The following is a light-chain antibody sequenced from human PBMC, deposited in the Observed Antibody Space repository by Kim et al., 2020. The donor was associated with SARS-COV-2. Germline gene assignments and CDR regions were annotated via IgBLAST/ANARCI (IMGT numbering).Light chain of an antibody. CDR2: DVS. CDR3: SSYARSSSYV. V-gene: IGLV2-14*04. Sequence: GSSITLSCTGTSSDVGAYHYFSWHQQHPGKAPELMIFDVSERPSGISNRFSGSTSGNTASLTISGLQAEDEADYYCSSYARSSSYVFGTGTKVTVL. CDR1: SSDVGAYHY. J-gene: IGLJ1*01.